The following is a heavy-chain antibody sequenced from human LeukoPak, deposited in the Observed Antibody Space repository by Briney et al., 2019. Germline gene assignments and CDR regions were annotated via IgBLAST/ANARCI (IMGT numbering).Heavy chain of an antibody. Sequence: GGSLRLSCAASGFTFSSYAMSWVRQAPGKGREWVSAISGSGGSTYYADSVKGRFTISRDNSKNTLYLQMNSLRAEDTAVYYCAKLRLAPAAPRLDYWGQGTLVTVSS. CDR1: GFTFSSYA. J-gene: IGHJ4*02. V-gene: IGHV3-23*01. D-gene: IGHD2-2*01. CDR2: ISGSGGST. CDR3: AKLRLAPAAPRLDY.